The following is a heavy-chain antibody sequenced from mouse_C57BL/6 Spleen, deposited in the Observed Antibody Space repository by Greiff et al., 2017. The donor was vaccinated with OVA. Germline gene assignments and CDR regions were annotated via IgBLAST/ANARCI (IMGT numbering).Heavy chain of an antibody. CDR1: GYTFTSYW. CDR3: ARSLNWDDLSFDY. CDR2: IYPGSGST. V-gene: IGHV1-55*01. D-gene: IGHD4-1*02. J-gene: IGHJ2*01. Sequence: VQLQQPGAELVKPGASVKMSCKASGYTFTSYWITWVKQRPGQGLEWIGDIYPGSGSTNYNEKFKSKATLTVDTSSSTAYMQLSSLTSEDSAVYYCARSLNWDDLSFDYWGQGTTLTVSS.